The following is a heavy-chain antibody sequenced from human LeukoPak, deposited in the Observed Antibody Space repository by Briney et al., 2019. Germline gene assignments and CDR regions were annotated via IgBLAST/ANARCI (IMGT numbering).Heavy chain of an antibody. Sequence: PSETLSLTCTVSVGSISSFYWNWIRQPPGKALEWIGHIHYTGNTNYNPSLKSRVTISVDTSKNQFSLYLSSVTAADTAVYYCAISTVIAPEFDSWGQGTLVTVSS. CDR3: AISTVIAPEFDS. CDR2: IHYTGNT. CDR1: VGSISSFY. D-gene: IGHD2-21*01. V-gene: IGHV4-59*01. J-gene: IGHJ4*02.